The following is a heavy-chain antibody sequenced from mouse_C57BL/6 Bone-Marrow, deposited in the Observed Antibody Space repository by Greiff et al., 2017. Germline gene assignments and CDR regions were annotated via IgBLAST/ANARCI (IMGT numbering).Heavy chain of an antibody. V-gene: IGHV1-59*01. CDR1: GYTFTSYW. Sequence: VQLQQPGAELVRPGTSVKLSCKASGYTFTSYWMHWVKQRPGQGLEWIGVIDPSDSYTNYNQKFKGKATLTVDTSSSTSYMQLSSLTSEDSAVYYCARHGSGYLYAMDYWGLGTSVTVSS. CDR3: ARHGSGYLYAMDY. J-gene: IGHJ4*01. CDR2: IDPSDSYT. D-gene: IGHD3-2*02.